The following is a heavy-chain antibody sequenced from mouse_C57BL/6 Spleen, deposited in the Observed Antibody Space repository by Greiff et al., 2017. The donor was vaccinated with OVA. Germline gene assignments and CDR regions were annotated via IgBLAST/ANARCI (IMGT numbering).Heavy chain of an antibody. D-gene: IGHD2-5*01. CDR3: ARSKPSNYHCDY. CDR1: GYTFTSYG. J-gene: IGHJ2*01. CDR2: IYPRSGNT. Sequence: QVQLQQSGAELARPGASVKLSCKASGYTFTSYGISWVKQRTGQGLEWIGEIYPRSGNTYYNEKFKGKATLTADKSSSTAYMELRSLTSEDSAVYFCARSKPSNYHCDYWGQGTTLTVSS. V-gene: IGHV1-81*01.